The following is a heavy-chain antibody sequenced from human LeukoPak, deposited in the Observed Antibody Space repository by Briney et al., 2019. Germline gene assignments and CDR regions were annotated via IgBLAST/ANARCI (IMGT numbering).Heavy chain of an antibody. CDR1: GGSISNYY. V-gene: IGHV4-59*12. CDR3: ARVVITGSQQFFDY. Sequence: SETLSLTCSVSGGSISNYYWSWIRQPPEKGLEWIGYIYYSGTTNYSPSLKSRVTISVDTSKNQVSLKLSSVTAADTAVYYCARVVITGSQQFFDYWGQGTLVTVSS. J-gene: IGHJ4*02. CDR2: IYYSGTT. D-gene: IGHD1-20*01.